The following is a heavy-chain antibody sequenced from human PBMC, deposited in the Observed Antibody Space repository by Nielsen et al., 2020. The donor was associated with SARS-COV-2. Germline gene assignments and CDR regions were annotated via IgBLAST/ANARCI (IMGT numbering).Heavy chain of an antibody. V-gene: IGHV4-4*02. CDR1: GGSISSSNW. J-gene: IGHJ6*03. CDR2: IDHSGST. D-gene: IGHD3-16*02. Sequence: SETLSLTCAVSGGSISSSNWWIWVRQPPEKGLEWIGEIDHSGSTSYNPSLKSRVTMSVDTSKKQFSLNLQSVTAADTALYFCARGKKSFSGGFVSFYYYYYMDVWGKGTSVTVSS. CDR3: ARGKKSFSGGFVSFYYYYYMDV.